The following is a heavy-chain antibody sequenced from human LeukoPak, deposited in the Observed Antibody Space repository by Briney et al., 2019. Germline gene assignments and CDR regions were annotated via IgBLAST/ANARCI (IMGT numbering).Heavy chain of an antibody. CDR3: ARQDYDSSGYHLDY. CDR1: GFTFSSYA. J-gene: IGHJ4*02. V-gene: IGHV3-48*04. Sequence: GGSLRLSCAASGFTFSSYAMSWVRQAPGKGLEWVSYISSSSSTIYYADSVKGRFTISRDNAKNSLYLQMNSLRAEDTAVYYCARQDYDSSGYHLDYWGQGTLVTVSS. D-gene: IGHD3-22*01. CDR2: ISSSSSTI.